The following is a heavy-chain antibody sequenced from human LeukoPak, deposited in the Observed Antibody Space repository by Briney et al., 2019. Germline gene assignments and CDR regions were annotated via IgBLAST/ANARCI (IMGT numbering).Heavy chain of an antibody. CDR3: ARAQTSDYDSWSGYPDAFDI. Sequence: SETLSLTCTVSGGSISSGDYYWSWIRQPPGKGLEWIGYIYYSGSTYYNPSLKSRVTISVDTSKNQFSLKLSSVTAADTAVYYCARAQTSDYDSWSGYPDAFDIWGQGTMVTVSS. CDR2: IYYSGST. CDR1: GGSISSGDYY. D-gene: IGHD3-3*01. V-gene: IGHV4-30-4*08. J-gene: IGHJ3*02.